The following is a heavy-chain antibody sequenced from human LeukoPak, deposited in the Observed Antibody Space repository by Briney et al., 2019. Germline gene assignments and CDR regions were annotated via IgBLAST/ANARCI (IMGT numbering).Heavy chain of an antibody. CDR2: ISSSSSYI. V-gene: IGHV3-21*01. D-gene: IGHD3-16*01. Sequence: GGSLRLSCAASGFTFSSYSMNWVRQAPGKGLEWVSSISSSSSYIYYADSVKGRFTISRDNAKNSLYLQMNSLRAEDTAVYYCARDRGDYVWGSYSHWFDPWGQGTLVTVSS. CDR3: ARDRGDYVWGSYSHWFDP. CDR1: GFTFSSYS. J-gene: IGHJ5*02.